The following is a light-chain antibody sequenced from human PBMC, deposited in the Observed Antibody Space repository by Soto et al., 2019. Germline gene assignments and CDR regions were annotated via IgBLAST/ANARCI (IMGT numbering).Light chain of an antibody. CDR3: QQYRTFRT. CDR1: QSVSIW. Sequence: DIQMTQSPSSLSASVGARVTIPCRASQSVSIWLAWYQQKPGKAPKLLIYRASTIASGIPARFSGGGSGTEFTLTISSLQPDDYAVYYWQQYRTFRTFGQGTKVDIK. CDR2: RAS. V-gene: IGKV1-5*03. J-gene: IGKJ1*01.